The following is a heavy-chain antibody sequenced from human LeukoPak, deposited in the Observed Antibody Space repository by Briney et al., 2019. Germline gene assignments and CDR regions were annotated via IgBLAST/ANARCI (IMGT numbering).Heavy chain of an antibody. Sequence: PGGSLRLSCAASGFTFSNYAMSWVRQAPGKGLEWVAVASTDEINQWYAGSVKGRFIISRDNSRNTVILEMNTLRTEDTAVYFCAAFITTKLDYWGQGILVTVSS. CDR2: ASTDEINQ. CDR3: AAFITTKLDY. J-gene: IGHJ4*02. D-gene: IGHD3-22*01. V-gene: IGHV3-30*03. CDR1: GFTFSNYA.